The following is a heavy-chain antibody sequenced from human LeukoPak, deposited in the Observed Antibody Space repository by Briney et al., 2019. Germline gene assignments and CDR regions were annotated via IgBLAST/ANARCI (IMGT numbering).Heavy chain of an antibody. V-gene: IGHV4-61*02. J-gene: IGHJ3*01. CDR1: GGFISGGTHY. Sequence: SQTLSLTCDVSGGFISGGTHYWTWVRQPVGKGLEWLGRIFTSGSPTYNSSLESRLTISIDKSKNRFFLKLNSVTAADTAVYYCARRWNYKDSFDVWGQGKMVTVSS. CDR3: ARRWNYKDSFDV. CDR2: IFTSGSP. D-gene: IGHD3-22*01.